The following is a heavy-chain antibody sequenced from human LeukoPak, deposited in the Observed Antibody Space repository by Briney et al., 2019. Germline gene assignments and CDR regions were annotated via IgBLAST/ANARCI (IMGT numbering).Heavy chain of an antibody. D-gene: IGHD6-13*01. CDR3: AESRGAYSSSWFDY. CDR2: ISGSGGST. CDR1: TFAFSSYA. V-gene: IGHV3-23*01. Sequence: GGSLRLSCAASTFAFSSYAMTWVRQAPGKGLEWVSAISGSGGSTYYADSVKGRFTISRNNSKNTLYLQMNSLRAEDTAVYYCAESRGAYSSSWFDYWGQGTLVTVSS. J-gene: IGHJ4*02.